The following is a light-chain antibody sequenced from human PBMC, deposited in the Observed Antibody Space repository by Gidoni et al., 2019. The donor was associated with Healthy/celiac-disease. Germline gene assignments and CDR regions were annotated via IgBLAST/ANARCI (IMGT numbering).Light chain of an antibody. V-gene: IGKV4-1*01. CDR2: WAS. Sequence: DIVMNQSPDYLAVSLGERATINCKSSQSVLYSSNNKTYLAWYQQKPGQPPKLLIYWASTRESGGPHRFSGSGSGIDFTLTISSLQAEDVAVYYCQQYYSTPSITFGQGTRLEIK. CDR1: QSVLYSSNNKTY. CDR3: QQYYSTPSIT. J-gene: IGKJ5*01.